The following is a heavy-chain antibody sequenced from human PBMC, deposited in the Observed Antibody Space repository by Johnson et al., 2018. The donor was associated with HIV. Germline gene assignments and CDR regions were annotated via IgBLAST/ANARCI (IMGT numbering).Heavy chain of an antibody. CDR1: GFTFSSYA. CDR3: AREAGTAFDI. CDR2: ISYDGSNK. J-gene: IGHJ3*02. V-gene: IGHV3-30*04. Sequence: QVQLVESGGGVVQPGRSLRLSCAASGFTFSSYAMHWVRQAPGKGLEWVAVISYDGSNKYYADSVKGRFIISRDNSKNTLYLQMNSLRAEDTAVYYCAREAGTAFDIWGQGTMVTVSS.